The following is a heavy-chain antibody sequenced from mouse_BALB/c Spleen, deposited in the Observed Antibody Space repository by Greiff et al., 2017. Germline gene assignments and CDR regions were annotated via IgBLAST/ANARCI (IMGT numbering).Heavy chain of an antibody. Sequence: EVHLVESGGGLVKPGGSLKLSCAASGFAFSSYDMSWVRQTPEKRLEWVAYISSGGGSTYYPDTVKGRFTISRDNAKNTLYLQMSSLKSEDTAMYYCARQGAYYRYDVGYWGQGTTLTVSS. CDR3: ARQGAYYRYDVGY. V-gene: IGHV5-12-1*01. D-gene: IGHD2-14*01. CDR2: ISSGGGST. CDR1: GFAFSSYD. J-gene: IGHJ2*01.